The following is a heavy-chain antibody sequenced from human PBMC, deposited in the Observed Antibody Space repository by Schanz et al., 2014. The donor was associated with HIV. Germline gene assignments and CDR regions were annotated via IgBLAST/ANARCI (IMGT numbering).Heavy chain of an antibody. CDR1: GLSFSTSM. CDR2: INEASDYR. Sequence: EVQILESGGGLVQPGGSLRLSCVVSGLSFSTSMMNWVRQAPGKGLEWVSSINEASDYRYYADSVKGRFTISRDNTNNSLYLQMSSLRADDTAVYFCARERWGGNIASHYYAMDVWGQGTTVTVSS. V-gene: IGHV3-21*01. CDR3: ARERWGGNIASHYYAMDV. J-gene: IGHJ6*02. D-gene: IGHD2-15*01.